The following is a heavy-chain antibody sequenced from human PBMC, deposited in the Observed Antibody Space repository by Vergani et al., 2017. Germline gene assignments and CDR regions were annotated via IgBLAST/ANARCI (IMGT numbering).Heavy chain of an antibody. D-gene: IGHD3-10*01. CDR1: GYTFTSYY. V-gene: IGHV7-4-1*02. Sequence: QVQLVQSGAEVKKPGASVKVSCKASGYTFTSYYMHWVRQAPGQGLEWMGWINTNTGNPTYAQGFTGRFVFSLDTSVSTAYLQISSLKAEDTAVYYCARGGPVLLWFGELFPYYYGMDVWGQGTTVTVSS. J-gene: IGHJ6*02. CDR2: INTNTGNP. CDR3: ARGGPVLLWFGELFPYYYGMDV.